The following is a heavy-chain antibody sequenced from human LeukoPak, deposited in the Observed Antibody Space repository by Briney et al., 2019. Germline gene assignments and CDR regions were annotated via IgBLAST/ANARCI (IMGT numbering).Heavy chain of an antibody. V-gene: IGHV4-59*01. CDR3: ARRVIATTSYYYDYMDV. D-gene: IGHD4-17*01. Sequence: SETLSLTCTVSGGSISSYYWSWIRQPPGKGLEWIGYIYYSGSTNYNPSLKSRVTISVDTSKNQFSLKLSSVTAADTAVYYCARRVIATTSYYYDYMDVWGEGTTATVSS. CDR2: IYYSGST. CDR1: GGSISSYY. J-gene: IGHJ6*03.